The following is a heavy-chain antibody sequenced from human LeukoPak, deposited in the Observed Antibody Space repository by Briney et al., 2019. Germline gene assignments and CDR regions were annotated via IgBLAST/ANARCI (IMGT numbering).Heavy chain of an antibody. J-gene: IGHJ3*02. CDR1: GYTFTGYY. CDR2: INPNSGGT. V-gene: IGHV1-2*02. Sequence: ASVKVSCKASGYTFTGYYMHWVRQAPGQGLEWMGWINPNSGGTNYAQKFQGRVTMTRDTSISTAYMELSRLRSVDTAVYYCARFSIVVVPADSNAFDIWGQGTMVTVSS. CDR3: ARFSIVVVPADSNAFDI. D-gene: IGHD2-2*01.